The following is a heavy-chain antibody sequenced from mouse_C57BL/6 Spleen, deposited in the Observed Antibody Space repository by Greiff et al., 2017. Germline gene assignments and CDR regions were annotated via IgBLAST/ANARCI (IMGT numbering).Heavy chain of an antibody. D-gene: IGHD2-4*01. CDR2: ISYSGST. Sequence: EVKLVASGPGMVKPSQSLSLTCTVTGYSITSGYDWHWIRHFPGNKLEWMGYISYSGSTNYNPSLKSRISITHDTSKNHFFLKLNSVTTEDTATYYCGRGGDYGWYFEVWGTGTTVTVSS. CDR1: GYSITSGYD. J-gene: IGHJ1*03. V-gene: IGHV3-1*01. CDR3: GRGGDYGWYFEV.